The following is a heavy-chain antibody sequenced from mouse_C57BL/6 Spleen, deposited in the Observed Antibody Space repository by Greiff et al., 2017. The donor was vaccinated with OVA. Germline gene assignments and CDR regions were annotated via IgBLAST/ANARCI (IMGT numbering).Heavy chain of an antibody. Sequence: EVQLQQSGAELVKPGALVKLSCTASGFNIKDYYMHWVKQRTEQGLEWIGRIDPEDGETKYAPKFPGKATITADTSSNTAYLQLSSLTSEDTAVYYCARRDFYFDYWGQGTTLTVSS. D-gene: IGHD3-3*01. CDR2: IDPEDGET. CDR3: ARRDFYFDY. J-gene: IGHJ2*01. CDR1: GFNIKDYY. V-gene: IGHV14-2*01.